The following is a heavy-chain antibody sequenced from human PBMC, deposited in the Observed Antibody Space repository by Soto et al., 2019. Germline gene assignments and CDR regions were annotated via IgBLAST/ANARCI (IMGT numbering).Heavy chain of an antibody. CDR3: EGGRTTPGAPAEWCWDA. CDR2: IYHTGTT. D-gene: IGHD2-15*01. V-gene: IGHV4-38-2*01. Sequence: SETLSLTCAVSGDSISRGYYWAWIRQPPGKGLEWVASIYHTGTTYYNPSLTSRGTISVDTSKNQFSLKLTSVTAADTALYYSEGGRTTPGAPAEWCWDAWRQGTLVT. J-gene: IGHJ4*02. CDR1: GDSISRGYY.